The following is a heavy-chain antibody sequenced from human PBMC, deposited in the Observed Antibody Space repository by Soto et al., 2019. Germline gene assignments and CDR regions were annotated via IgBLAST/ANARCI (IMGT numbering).Heavy chain of an antibody. Sequence: PSETLSLTCAVYGGSFSGYYWSWIRQPPGKGLEWIGEINHSGSTNYNPSLKSRVTISVDTSKNQSSLKLSSVTAADTAVYYCARHAGVAGSSWYYFDYWGQGSLVTVSS. J-gene: IGHJ4*02. CDR3: ARHAGVAGSSWYYFDY. V-gene: IGHV4-34*01. CDR2: INHSGST. CDR1: GGSFSGYY. D-gene: IGHD6-13*01.